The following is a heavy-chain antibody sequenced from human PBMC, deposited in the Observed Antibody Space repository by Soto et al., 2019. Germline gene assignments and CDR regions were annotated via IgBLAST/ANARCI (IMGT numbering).Heavy chain of an antibody. CDR2: IYPGDSDT. J-gene: IGHJ6*02. CDR1: GNSFTSYW. Sequence: PXDSLKVSWKCSGNSFTSYWIGWVLQMPGKGLEWMGIIYPGDSDTRYSPSFQGQVTISADKSISTAYLQWSSLKASDTAMYYCARPLRYCSRGSCYYYYYGMDVCGQGTTVTVSS. V-gene: IGHV5-51*01. CDR3: ARPLRYCSRGSCYYYYYGMDV. D-gene: IGHD2-15*01.